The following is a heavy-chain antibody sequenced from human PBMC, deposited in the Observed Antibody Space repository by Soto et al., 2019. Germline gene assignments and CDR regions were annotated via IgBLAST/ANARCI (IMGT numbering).Heavy chain of an antibody. J-gene: IGHJ3*02. CDR1: GGSISSYY. V-gene: IGHV4-59*01. CDR2: IYYSGST. D-gene: IGHD6-13*01. Sequence: LSLTCTVSGGSISSYYWSWIRQPPGKGLGWIGYIYYSGSTNYNPSLKSRVTISVDTSKNQFSLKLSSVTAADTAVYYCARSIDDMIATAGSFDIWGQGTMVTVSS. CDR3: ARSIDDMIATAGSFDI.